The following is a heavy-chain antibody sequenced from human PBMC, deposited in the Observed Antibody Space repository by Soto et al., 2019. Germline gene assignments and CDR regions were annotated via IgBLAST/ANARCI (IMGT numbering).Heavy chain of an antibody. CDR3: ATGIAVAGIDAFDI. V-gene: IGHV1-2*04. CDR2: INPNSGGT. D-gene: IGHD6-19*01. CDR1: GYTFTGYY. J-gene: IGHJ3*02. Sequence: ASVKVSCKASGYTFTGYYMHWVRQAPGQGLEWMGWINPNSGGTNYAQKFQGWVTMTRDTSISTAYMELSGLRSDDTAVYYCATGIAVAGIDAFDIWGQGTMVTVSS.